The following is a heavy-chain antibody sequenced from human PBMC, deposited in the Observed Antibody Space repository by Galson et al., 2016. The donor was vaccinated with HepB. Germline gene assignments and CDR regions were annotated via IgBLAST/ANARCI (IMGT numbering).Heavy chain of an antibody. CDR1: GFTFTSYD. Sequence: SVKVSCKASGFTFTSYDINWVRQATGQGPEWMGWMNPNSGDTGYAQRFQGRVTMTRNTSISTAYMELSSLRSEDTAVYSCAREAAAGPIFDYWGRGTLVTVSS. CDR2: MNPNSGDT. V-gene: IGHV1-8*01. D-gene: IGHD6-13*01. J-gene: IGHJ4*02. CDR3: AREAAAGPIFDY.